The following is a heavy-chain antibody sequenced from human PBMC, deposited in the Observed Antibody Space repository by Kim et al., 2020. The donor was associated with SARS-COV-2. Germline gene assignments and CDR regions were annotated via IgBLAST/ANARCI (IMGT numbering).Heavy chain of an antibody. D-gene: IGHD6-13*01. V-gene: IGHV5-51*01. CDR3: ARSLPGIAAAGFDY. J-gene: IGHJ4*02. Sequence: PPFQGQVTLSADKSISTAYLQWSSLKASDTAMYYCARSLPGIAAAGFDYWGQGTLVTVSS.